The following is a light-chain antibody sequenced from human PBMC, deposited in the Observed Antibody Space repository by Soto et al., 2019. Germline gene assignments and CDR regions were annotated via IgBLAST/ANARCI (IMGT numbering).Light chain of an antibody. CDR2: TAS. CDR3: QQYDKWPPTT. Sequence: EVVMTQSPSTLSVSPLERATLSCRASQSVSSNVAWYQQKPGQAPRLLIHTASTRATHIPARFSGRGSGTDFTLNIDSLQSEDFATYYCQQYDKWPPTTFGQGTRLEIK. V-gene: IGKV3-15*01. CDR1: QSVSSN. J-gene: IGKJ5*01.